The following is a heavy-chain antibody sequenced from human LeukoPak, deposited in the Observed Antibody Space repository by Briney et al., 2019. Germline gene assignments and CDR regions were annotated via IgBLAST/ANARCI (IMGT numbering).Heavy chain of an antibody. CDR2: IYPGDSDT. J-gene: IGHJ3*02. CDR3: ARPYNYGDYVPDAFDI. Sequence: GESLKISCKGSGYSFTSYWIGWVRQMPGKGLEWMGIIYPGDSDTRYSPSFQGQVTISADKSISTAYLQWSSLKASDTAMYYCARPYNYGDYVPDAFDIWGQGTMVTVSS. CDR1: GYSFTSYW. D-gene: IGHD4-17*01. V-gene: IGHV5-51*01.